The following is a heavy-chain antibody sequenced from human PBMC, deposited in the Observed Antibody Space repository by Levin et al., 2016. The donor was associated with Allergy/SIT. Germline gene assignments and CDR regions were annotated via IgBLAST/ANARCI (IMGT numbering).Heavy chain of an antibody. CDR3: AKDRNNSWAIDY. J-gene: IGHJ4*02. CDR2: MSFDGSIK. Sequence: GESLKISCAASGFTFSRCGMHWVRQAPGMGLEWMAVMSFDGSIKWYADSVKGRFTISRDESQNTLYLHMNSLRAEDTAVYYCAKDRNNSWAIDYWGQGTLVTVSS. D-gene: IGHD1/OR15-1a*01. CDR1: GFTFSRCG. V-gene: IGHV3-30*18.